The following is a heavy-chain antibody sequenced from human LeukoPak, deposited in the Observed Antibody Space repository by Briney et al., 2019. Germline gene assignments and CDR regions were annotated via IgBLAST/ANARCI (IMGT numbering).Heavy chain of an antibody. CDR1: GGTFSSYA. J-gene: IGHJ6*02. CDR3: ARDTPASERRLQLPYYYYGMDV. CDR2: IIPIFGTA. D-gene: IGHD5-24*01. Sequence: ASVKVSCKASGGTFSSYAISWVRQAPGQGLEWMGGIIPIFGTANYAQKFQGRVTITADESTSTAYMELSSLRSEDTAVYYCARDTPASERRLQLPYYYYGMDVWGQGTTVTVSS. V-gene: IGHV1-69*01.